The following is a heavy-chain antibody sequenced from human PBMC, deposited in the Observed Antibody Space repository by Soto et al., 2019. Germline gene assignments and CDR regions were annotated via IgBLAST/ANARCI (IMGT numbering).Heavy chain of an antibody. CDR1: GFTFSSYS. CDR3: ARDIYCSGGSCYSGRYGMDV. J-gene: IGHJ6*02. D-gene: IGHD2-15*01. CDR2: ISSSSSTI. V-gene: IGHV3-48*02. Sequence: EVQLVESGGGLVQPGGSLRLSCAASGFTFSSYSMNWVRQAPGKGLEWGSYISSSSSTIYYADSVKGRFTISRDNAKNSLYLQMNSLRDEDTAVYYCARDIYCSGGSCYSGRYGMDVWGQGTTVTVSS.